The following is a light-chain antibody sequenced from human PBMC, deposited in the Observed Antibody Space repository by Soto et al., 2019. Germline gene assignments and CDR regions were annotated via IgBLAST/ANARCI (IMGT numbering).Light chain of an antibody. CDR2: GAS. V-gene: IGKV1-39*01. CDR1: QSISGS. CDR3: QQSDRMPP. Sequence: DIQMTQYKSSLSASVRDRVTITCRASQSISGSLNWYQQNPGKAPKLLISGASTLQSGVPSRFSGSGSGTDYTLTICSLQPEDCATYYCQQSDRMPPFGQVTR. J-gene: IGKJ5*01.